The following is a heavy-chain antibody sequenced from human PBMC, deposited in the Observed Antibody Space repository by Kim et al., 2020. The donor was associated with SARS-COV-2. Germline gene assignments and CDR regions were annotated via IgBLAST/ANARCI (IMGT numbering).Heavy chain of an antibody. V-gene: IGHV3-48*03. CDR3: AAGLKHYYYYMDV. D-gene: IGHD6-13*01. J-gene: IGHJ6*03. Sequence: YADSVKGRVTSSRDEAKNALYLQMNSLGAEDTAVYYCAAGLKHYYYYMDVWGKGTTVTVSS.